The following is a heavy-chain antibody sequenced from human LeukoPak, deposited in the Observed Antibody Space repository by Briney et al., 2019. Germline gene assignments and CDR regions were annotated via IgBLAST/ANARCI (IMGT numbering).Heavy chain of an antibody. CDR1: GFTFSSYW. D-gene: IGHD2-2*01. CDR3: ARWGIVVVPATMPVEGLDP. V-gene: IGHV3-53*01. Sequence: GGSLRLSCAASGFTFSSYWMTWVRQAPGKGLEWVSVIYRGGSTYYSDNVKGRFTISRDNSKNTLYLQMNSLRAEDTAVYYCARWGIVVVPATMPVEGLDPWGQGTLVTVSS. CDR2: IYRGGST. J-gene: IGHJ5*02.